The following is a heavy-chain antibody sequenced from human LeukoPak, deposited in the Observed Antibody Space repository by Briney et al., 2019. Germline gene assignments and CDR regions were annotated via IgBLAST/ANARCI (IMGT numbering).Heavy chain of an antibody. CDR1: GGSISSYY. Sequence: SETLSLTCTVAGGSISSYYWSWSRQPPGKGVEWIGYIYYSGSTNYNPALKSRGTISIDRSKNQFYLKLTSVTAADTAVYYCARGTGGWYFDLWGRGTLVTVSS. D-gene: IGHD1/OR15-1a*01. CDR3: ARGTGGWYFDL. J-gene: IGHJ2*01. CDR2: IYYSGST. V-gene: IGHV4-59*01.